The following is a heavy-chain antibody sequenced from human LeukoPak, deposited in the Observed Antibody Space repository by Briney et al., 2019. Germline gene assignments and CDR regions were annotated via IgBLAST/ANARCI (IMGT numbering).Heavy chain of an antibody. CDR3: ARDLPQYSSSWYGGSAFDI. V-gene: IGHV4-39*07. Sequence: TPSQTLSLTCTVSGGSISSSSYYWGWIRQPPGKGLEWIGSIYYSGSTYYNPSLKSRVTISVDTSKNQFSLKLSSVTAADTAVYYCARDLPQYSSSWYGGSAFDIWGQGTMVTVSS. CDR2: IYYSGST. CDR1: GGSISSSSYY. J-gene: IGHJ3*02. D-gene: IGHD6-13*01.